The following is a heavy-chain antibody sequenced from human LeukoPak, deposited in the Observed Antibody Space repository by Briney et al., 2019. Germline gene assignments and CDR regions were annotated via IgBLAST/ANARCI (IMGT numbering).Heavy chain of an antibody. CDR2: INAGNGNT. J-gene: IGHJ4*02. CDR3: ARAIYCSGGSCYPSFDY. Sequence: ASVKVSCKASGHTFTSYAMHWVRQAPGQRLEWMGWINAGNGNTKYSQKFQGRVTITRDTSASTAYMELSSLRSEDTAVYYCARAIYCSGGSCYPSFDYWGQGTLVTVSS. D-gene: IGHD2-15*01. V-gene: IGHV1-3*01. CDR1: GHTFTSYA.